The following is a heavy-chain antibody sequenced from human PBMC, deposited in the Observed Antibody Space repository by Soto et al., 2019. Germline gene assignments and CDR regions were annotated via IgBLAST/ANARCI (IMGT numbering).Heavy chain of an antibody. CDR2: LFYGGTT. CDR3: ARHRGPAPVY. D-gene: IGHD3-10*01. J-gene: IGHJ4*02. Sequence: SETLARTCTVSCGSISGYYCTWIRQPPWKGLEWVGSLFYGGTTDYNPSLKSRLTMSLDTSKNHFSLKLRSVTAADTAVYYCARHRGPAPVYWGQGTLVTVSS. V-gene: IGHV4-39*01. CDR1: CGSISGYY.